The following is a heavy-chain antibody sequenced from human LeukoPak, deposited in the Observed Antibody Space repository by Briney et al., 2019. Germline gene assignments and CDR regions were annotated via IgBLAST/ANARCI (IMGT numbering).Heavy chain of an antibody. CDR1: GFTFTSHS. V-gene: IGHV3-21*01. J-gene: IGHJ4*02. CDR3: ARAPGEREN. CDR2: ISSRSTYI. Sequence: GGSLRLSCTASGFTFTSHSMNWVRQAPGKGLEWVSSISSRSTYIYYADSVMGRFTISRDNAKNSLYLQMDSLRAEDTAVYYCARAPGERENWGQGTLVTVSS. D-gene: IGHD5-24*01.